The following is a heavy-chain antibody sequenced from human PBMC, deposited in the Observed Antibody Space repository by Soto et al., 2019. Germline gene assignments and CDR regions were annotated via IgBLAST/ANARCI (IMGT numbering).Heavy chain of an antibody. J-gene: IGHJ4*02. CDR1: GYTFTSYD. V-gene: IGHV1-8*01. D-gene: IGHD6-19*01. CDR3: ARSVEWLASFDY. CDR2: MNTNSGNT. Sequence: QVQLVQSGAEVKKPGASVKVSCKASGYTFTSYDINWVRQAPGQGLEWKGWMNTNSGNTGYAQKFQGTVTMTRNTSISTAYKELSSLRSEDTAVYYCARSVEWLASFDYWGQGALVTVSS.